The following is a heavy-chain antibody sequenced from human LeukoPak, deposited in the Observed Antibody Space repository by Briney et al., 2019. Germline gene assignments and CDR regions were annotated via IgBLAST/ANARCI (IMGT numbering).Heavy chain of an antibody. V-gene: IGHV3-7*01. CDR3: VKGGMIH. CDR1: GLTFSTSA. D-gene: IGHD3-16*01. Sequence: PGGSLRLSCSASGLTFSTSAMSWVRQAPGKGLEWVANLNQDGSDKYYVDSVKGRFTISRDNAKTSLYLQMNSLRAEDTAVYYCVKGGMIHWGQGTLVTVSS. CDR2: LNQDGSDK. J-gene: IGHJ4*02.